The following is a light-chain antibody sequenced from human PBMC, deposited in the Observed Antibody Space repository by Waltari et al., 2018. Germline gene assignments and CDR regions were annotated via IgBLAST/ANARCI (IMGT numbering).Light chain of an antibody. CDR3: SSTDSSSHLVL. CDR2: EDK. CDR1: ALPKKY. V-gene: IGLV3-10*01. Sequence: SYELTQTTSVSVAPGQRERITCAGDALPKKYYYWYQQKSGQSPVLVIYEDKKRPSGIPERFSGSSSGTMATLTISGAQVDDEADYYCSSTDSSSHLVLFGGGTKLTVL. J-gene: IGLJ2*01.